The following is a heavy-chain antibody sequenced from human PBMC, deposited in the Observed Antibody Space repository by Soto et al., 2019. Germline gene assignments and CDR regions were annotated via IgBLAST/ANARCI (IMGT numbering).Heavy chain of an antibody. Sequence: QVQLVQSGAEVKKPGASVKVSCKASGYTFTSYYMHWVRQAPGQGLEWMGIINPSGGSTSYAQKFQGRVTMTRDTSTSTVYMELSSLRSEDTAVYYCARDKTQRCLQQGYFDYWGQGTLVTVSS. CDR3: ARDKTQRCLQQGYFDY. CDR2: INPSGGST. CDR1: GYTFTSYY. V-gene: IGHV1-46*01. J-gene: IGHJ4*02. D-gene: IGHD1-1*01.